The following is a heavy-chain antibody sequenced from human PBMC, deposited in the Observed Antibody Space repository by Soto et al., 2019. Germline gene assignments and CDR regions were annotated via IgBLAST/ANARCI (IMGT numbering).Heavy chain of an antibody. CDR3: ARAYGDYGAFDY. CDR1: GGSISSSTYY. CDR2: IYYGGST. V-gene: IGHV4-39*01. J-gene: IGHJ4*02. Sequence: SETLSLTCTVSGGSISSSTYYWVWIRQPPGKGLEWIGSIYYGGSTYYNPSLKSRVTISADTSKSQLSLRLTSVTAADTVVYYCARAYGDYGAFDYWGQGTLVTVSS. D-gene: IGHD4-17*01.